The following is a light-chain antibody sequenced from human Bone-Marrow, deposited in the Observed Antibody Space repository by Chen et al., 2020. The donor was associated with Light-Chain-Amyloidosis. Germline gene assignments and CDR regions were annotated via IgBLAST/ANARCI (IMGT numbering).Light chain of an antibody. CDR1: NIGSTS. CDR3: QVWDRSSERPV. J-gene: IGLJ3*02. V-gene: IGLV3-21*02. CDR2: DDS. Sequence: SYVLTQPSSVSVAPGQTATLACGGNNIGSTSVHWYQQTPGQAPLLVVYDDSDRPSGIPERLSGSNSGNTATLPISRVEAGDEAAYYCQVWDRSSERPVFGGGTKLTVL.